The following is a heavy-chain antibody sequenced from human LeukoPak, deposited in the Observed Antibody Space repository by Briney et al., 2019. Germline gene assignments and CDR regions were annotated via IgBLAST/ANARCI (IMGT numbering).Heavy chain of an antibody. CDR3: ARKYGSGVQPFDY. V-gene: IGHV3-23*01. CDR2: ISGSGGNT. CDR1: RFSFSSYA. J-gene: IGHJ4*02. D-gene: IGHD3-10*01. Sequence: GGSLRLSCAASRFSFSSYAMSWVRQAPGKGLEWVSVISGSGGNTYYADSAKGRFTISRDNSKNTLYLQMNSLRAEDTAVYYCARKYGSGVQPFDYWGQGTPVTVSS.